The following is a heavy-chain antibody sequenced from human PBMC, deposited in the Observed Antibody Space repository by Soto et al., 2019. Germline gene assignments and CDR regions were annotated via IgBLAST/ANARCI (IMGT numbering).Heavy chain of an antibody. Sequence: QVQLVQSGAEVKKPGSSVKVSCKASGGTFSSYAISWVRQAPGQGLEWMGGIIPIFGTANYAQKFQGRVTITADESTSTAYMEMSSLRSEDTAVYYGAAGKVVTPPSYWCFDLWGRGTLVTVSS. V-gene: IGHV1-69*12. J-gene: IGHJ2*01. D-gene: IGHD2-21*02. CDR1: GGTFSSYA. CDR3: AAGKVVTPPSYWCFDL. CDR2: IIPIFGTA.